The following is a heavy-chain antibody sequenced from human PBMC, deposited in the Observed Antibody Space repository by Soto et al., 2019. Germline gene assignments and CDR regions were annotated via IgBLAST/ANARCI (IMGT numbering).Heavy chain of an antibody. Sequence: QVQLQESGPGLVKPSQTLSLTCTVSGGPISSGGYYWNWIRQHPGKGLEWIGYIYYSGSNYYNPSLKSRVTISVDTSKNQYSLKLSSVTAADTSVYYCARSVTPWCQGTLVTVSS. CDR2: IYYSGSN. J-gene: IGHJ5*02. CDR1: GGPISSGGYY. CDR3: ARSVTP. D-gene: IGHD3-10*01. V-gene: IGHV4-31*03.